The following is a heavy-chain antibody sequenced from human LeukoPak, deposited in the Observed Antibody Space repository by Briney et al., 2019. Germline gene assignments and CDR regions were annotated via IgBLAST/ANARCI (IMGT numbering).Heavy chain of an antibody. CDR1: GYRFTSYW. CDR2: FYLGESDA. Sequence: GAPLKISCKGSGYRFTSYWIGWGRQMPGTGLEWMGIFYLGESDARYSPSFQGQVTISADNSISTAYLQWNSLKASDTAMYYCARRKYCSSTSCPFDYWGQGTLVTVSS. D-gene: IGHD2-2*01. V-gene: IGHV5-51*01. CDR3: ARRKYCSSTSCPFDY. J-gene: IGHJ4*02.